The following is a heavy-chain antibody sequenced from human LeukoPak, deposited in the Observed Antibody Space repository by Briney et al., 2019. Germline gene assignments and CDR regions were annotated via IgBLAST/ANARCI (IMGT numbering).Heavy chain of an antibody. CDR1: GGSISSYY. CDR3: AGSRLTLGYSYGSYFDY. D-gene: IGHD5-18*01. V-gene: IGHV4-59*01. CDR2: VYYSGST. J-gene: IGHJ4*02. Sequence: SETLSLTCTVSGGSISSYYWSWIRQPPGKGLEWIGYVYYSGSTNCNPSLKSRVTISVDTSKNQFSLKLSSVTAADTAVYYCAGSRLTLGYSYGSYFDYWGQGTLVTVSS.